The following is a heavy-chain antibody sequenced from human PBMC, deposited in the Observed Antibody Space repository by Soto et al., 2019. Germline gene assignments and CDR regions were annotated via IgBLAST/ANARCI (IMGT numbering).Heavy chain of an antibody. CDR1: GCTFSSYA. CDR3: ARVARDFWSGYLYYFDY. Sequence: GVSLRLSCAASGCTFSSYAMSWIRQAPGKGLEWVSAISGSGGSTYYADSVKGRFTISRDNAKNTLYLQMNSLRAEDTAVYYCARVARDFWSGYLYYFDYWGQGTLVTVSS. CDR2: ISGSGGST. J-gene: IGHJ4*02. V-gene: IGHV3-23*01. D-gene: IGHD3-3*01.